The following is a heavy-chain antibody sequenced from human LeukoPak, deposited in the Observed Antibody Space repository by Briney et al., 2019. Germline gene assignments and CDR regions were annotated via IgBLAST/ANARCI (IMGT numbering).Heavy chain of an antibody. CDR2: ISSSSSYI. CDR3: ARGTTGIAVAVPYYFDY. CDR1: GFTFSSYS. Sequence: GGSLRLSCAASGFTFSSYSMNWVRQAPGKGLEWVSSISSSSSYIYYADSVKGRFTISRDNAKNSLYLQISSLRAEDTAVYYCARGTTGIAVAVPYYFDYWGQGTLVTVSS. J-gene: IGHJ4*02. D-gene: IGHD6-19*01. V-gene: IGHV3-21*01.